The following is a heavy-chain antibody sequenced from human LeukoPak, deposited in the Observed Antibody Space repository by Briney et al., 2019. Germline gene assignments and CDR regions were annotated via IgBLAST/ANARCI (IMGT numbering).Heavy chain of an antibody. J-gene: IGHJ6*03. D-gene: IGHD5-18*01. CDR3: ARSYTASYYYYMDV. Sequence: ASVKVSCKASGYTFTSYGISWVRQAPGQGLEWMGWISAYNGNTNYAQKFQGRVTMTRDTSISTAYMELSRLRSDDTAVYYCARSYTASYYYYMDVWGKGTTVTVSS. CDR1: GYTFTSYG. CDR2: ISAYNGNT. V-gene: IGHV1-18*01.